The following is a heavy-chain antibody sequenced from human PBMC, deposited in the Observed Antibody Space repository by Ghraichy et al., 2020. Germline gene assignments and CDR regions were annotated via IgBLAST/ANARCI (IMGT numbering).Heavy chain of an antibody. D-gene: IGHD3-22*01. Sequence: GGSLRLSCAASGFAFSSYGMHWVRQTPGKGLEWVAVLWYDGDNEYYADSVKGRFTISRDNSRNTLYLEMKSLRAEDTAVYYCVRDHTLNYHDNGAGAGYFDYWGQGTLVTVSS. CDR2: LWYDGDNE. CDR1: GFAFSSYG. CDR3: VRDHTLNYHDNGAGAGYFDY. J-gene: IGHJ4*02. V-gene: IGHV3-33*01.